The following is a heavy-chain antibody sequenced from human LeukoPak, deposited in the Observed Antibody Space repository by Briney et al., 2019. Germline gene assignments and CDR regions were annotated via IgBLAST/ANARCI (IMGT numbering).Heavy chain of an antibody. CDR1: GYTFTGYY. CDR2: INPNSGGT. Sequence: ASVKVSCKASGYTFTGYYMHWVRQAPGQGLEWMGWINPNSGGTDYAQNFQGRVTMTRDTSISTAYMELSRLRSDDTAVYYCARAEPGSYPYYFDYWGQGTLVTVSS. CDR3: ARAEPGSYPYYFDY. D-gene: IGHD1-26*01. J-gene: IGHJ4*02. V-gene: IGHV1-2*02.